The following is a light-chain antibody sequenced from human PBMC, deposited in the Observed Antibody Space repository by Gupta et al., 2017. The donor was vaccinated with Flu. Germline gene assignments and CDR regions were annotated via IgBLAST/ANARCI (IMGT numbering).Light chain of an antibody. CDR2: DDS. Sequence: SYVLIQPPSVSVAPGQTARITCGGNNIGSKSVHWYQQKPGQAPVVVVSDDSARPSGIPERFSGSNSGNTATLTINRVEAGDEADYYCQVWDGSNDYVYVFGSGTKVTVL. V-gene: IGLV3-21*02. CDR3: QVWDGSNDYVYV. J-gene: IGLJ1*01. CDR1: NIGSKS.